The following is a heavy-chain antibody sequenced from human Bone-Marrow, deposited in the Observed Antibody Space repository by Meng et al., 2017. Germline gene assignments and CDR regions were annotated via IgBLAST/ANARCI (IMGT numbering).Heavy chain of an antibody. CDR3: AREITMVRGVIIQTLYYYYGMDV. J-gene: IGHJ6*02. CDR2: MFPSGST. V-gene: IGHV4-4*07. Sequence: SETLSLTCSVSGDSISDYYWTWIRQPAGKGLEWIGRMFPSGSTNYNPSLKSRVTMSVDMSKNQISLKLSSVTAADTAVYYCAREITMVRGVIIQTLYYYYGMDVWGQGTTVTVSS. CDR1: GDSISDYY. D-gene: IGHD3-10*01.